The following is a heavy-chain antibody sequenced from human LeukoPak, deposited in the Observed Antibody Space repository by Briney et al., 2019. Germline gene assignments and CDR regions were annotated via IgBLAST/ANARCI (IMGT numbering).Heavy chain of an antibody. CDR1: GFTFSNYG. J-gene: IGHJ6*03. D-gene: IGHD2-2*02. CDR3: ARGPLLPAAISSYYYYYMDV. CDR2: IRYDGSNK. V-gene: IGHV3-30*02. Sequence: GGSLRLSCAASGFTFSNYGMHWVRQAPGKGLEWVAFIRYDGSNKYYADSVKGRFTISRDNAKNSLYLQMNSLRAEDTAVYYCARGPLLPAAISSYYYYYMDVWGKGTTVTVSS.